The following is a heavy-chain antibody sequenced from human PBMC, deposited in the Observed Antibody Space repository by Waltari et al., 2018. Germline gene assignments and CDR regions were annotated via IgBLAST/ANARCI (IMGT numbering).Heavy chain of an antibody. CDR1: GFSFSSYW. D-gene: IGHD4-4*01. J-gene: IGHJ6*02. V-gene: IGHV3-7*01. CDR3: ARESSSFSNYISYGMDV. Sequence: EVQLVESGGGLVQPGGSLRLSCAVSGFSFSSYWMTWVRQAPGKGCEWWANIKQDGSEQNDVDSGKCRLTISRDNANNSLYLQMHSLRAEDTAVYSCARESSSFSNYISYGMDVWGQGTTVTVSS. CDR2: IKQDGSEQ.